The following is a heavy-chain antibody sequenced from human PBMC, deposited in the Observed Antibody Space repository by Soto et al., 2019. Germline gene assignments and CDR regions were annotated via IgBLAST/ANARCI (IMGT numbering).Heavy chain of an antibody. Sequence: SETLSLTCAVSGGPISSSDWRSWVRQPPGKGLEWIGEIYHTGSLNYNPSFKSRVTLSVDKSKNQFSLKMTSLTAADTAVYYCARSSPTLDRTTWYWFDPWGQGIPVTVSS. CDR1: GGPISSSDW. CDR2: IYHTGSL. D-gene: IGHD6-13*01. CDR3: ARSSPTLDRTTWYWFDP. V-gene: IGHV4-4*02. J-gene: IGHJ5*02.